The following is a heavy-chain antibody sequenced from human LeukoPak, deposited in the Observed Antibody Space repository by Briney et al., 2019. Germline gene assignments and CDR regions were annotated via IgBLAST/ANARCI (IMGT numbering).Heavy chain of an antibody. V-gene: IGHV3-23*01. J-gene: IGHJ4*02. Sequence: GGSLRLSCAASGFTFSSYGMSWVRQAPGKGLEWVSAISGSGGSTYYADSVKGRFTISRDNSKNTLYLQMNSLRAEDTAVYYCAKDPTHFRVWDDYDNTRLNYWGQGTLVTVSS. CDR1: GFTFSSYG. CDR2: ISGSGGST. D-gene: IGHD3-22*01. CDR3: AKDPTHFRVWDDYDNTRLNY.